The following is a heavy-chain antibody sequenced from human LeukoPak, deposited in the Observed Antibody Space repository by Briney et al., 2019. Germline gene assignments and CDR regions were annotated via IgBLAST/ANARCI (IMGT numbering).Heavy chain of an antibody. Sequence: PGRSLRLSCAASGFTFSSYAMHWVRQAPGKGLEWEAVISYDGSNKYYADSVKGRFTISRDNSKNTLYLQMNSLRAEDTAVYYCARESRIGYGMDVWGQGTTVTVS. CDR1: GFTFSSYA. D-gene: IGHD2-15*01. V-gene: IGHV3-30-3*01. J-gene: IGHJ6*02. CDR3: ARESRIGYGMDV. CDR2: ISYDGSNK.